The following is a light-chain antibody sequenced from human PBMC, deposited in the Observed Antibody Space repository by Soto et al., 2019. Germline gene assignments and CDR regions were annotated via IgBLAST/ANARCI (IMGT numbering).Light chain of an antibody. CDR2: EAS. CDR1: SSDVGSYNL. Sequence: QSALTQPASVSGSPGQSITISCTGTSSDVGSYNLVSWYQQHPGKAPKLMIYEASKRPSGVSNRFSGSKSGNTASLTIPGLQAEDEADYYCCSYAGSPYVFGTGTKVTVL. V-gene: IGLV2-23*01. CDR3: CSYAGSPYV. J-gene: IGLJ1*01.